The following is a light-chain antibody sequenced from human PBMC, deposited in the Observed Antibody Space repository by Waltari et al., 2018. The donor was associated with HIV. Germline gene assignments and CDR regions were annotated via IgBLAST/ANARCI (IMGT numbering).Light chain of an antibody. CDR3: CSYAGSYTWV. CDR2: DVA. Sequence: QSALTQPRSVSGSPGQSVTISCTGSSSDVGDYDYVSGFQQHPGKAPRLMIYDVAKRPSGVPDRFSGSKSGNTASLTISGLQAEDEGDYFCCSYAGSYTWVFGGGTKLTVL. J-gene: IGLJ3*02. V-gene: IGLV2-11*01. CDR1: SSDVGDYDY.